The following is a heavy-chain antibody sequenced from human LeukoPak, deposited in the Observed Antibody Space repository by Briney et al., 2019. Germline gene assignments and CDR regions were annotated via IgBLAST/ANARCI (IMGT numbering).Heavy chain of an antibody. CDR1: GFTFSSYS. CDR2: ISSSSSTI. CDR3: ARDLGGAREWYYYYYMDV. D-gene: IGHD1-26*01. V-gene: IGHV3-48*01. J-gene: IGHJ6*03. Sequence: GGSLRLSCAASGFTFSSYSMNWVRQAPGKGLEWVSYISSSSSTIYYADSVKGRFTISRDNAKNSLYLQMISLRAEDTAVYYCARDLGGAREWYYYYYMDVWGKGTTVTVSS.